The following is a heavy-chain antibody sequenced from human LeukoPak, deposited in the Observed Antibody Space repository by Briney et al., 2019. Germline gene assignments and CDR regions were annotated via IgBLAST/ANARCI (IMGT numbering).Heavy chain of an antibody. V-gene: IGHV1-69*06. CDR1: GGTFSTYA. J-gene: IGHJ4*02. CDR3: AREYRHQPD. D-gene: IGHD5-12*01. Sequence: ASVKVSCKASGGTFSTYAISWVRQAPGQGLEWMGGIIPIFGTANYAQKFQGRVTITADKSTNTAYMNLSSLRSEDTAVYYCAREYRHQPDWGQGTLVTVSS. CDR2: IIPIFGTA.